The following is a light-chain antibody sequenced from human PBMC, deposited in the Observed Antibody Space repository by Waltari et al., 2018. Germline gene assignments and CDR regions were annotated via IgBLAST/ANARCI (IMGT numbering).Light chain of an antibody. CDR2: VDD. Sequence: TQPPPVSVAPGQTARIACGGNNIGSKSVHWYQQRPGQAPVLVVYVDDARPSGVPGRFSGSNSGNTATLTISRVEAGDEADFYCQVWDSTNVHMVFGGGTKLTVL. J-gene: IGLJ2*01. V-gene: IGLV3-21*02. CDR3: QVWDSTNVHMV. CDR1: NIGSKS.